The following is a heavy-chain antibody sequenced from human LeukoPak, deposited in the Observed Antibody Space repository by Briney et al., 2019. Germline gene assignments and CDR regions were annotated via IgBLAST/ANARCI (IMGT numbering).Heavy chain of an antibody. Sequence: ASVKVSCKASGYTLTSYDINWLRQATGQGLEWMGWMNPNSGNTGYAQKFQGRVTMTRNTSISTAYMELSSLRSEDTAVYYCASPPGGRDSSANDAFDIWGQGTMVTVSS. V-gene: IGHV1-8*01. D-gene: IGHD3-22*01. CDR1: GYTLTSYD. CDR2: MNPNSGNT. CDR3: ASPPGGRDSSANDAFDI. J-gene: IGHJ3*02.